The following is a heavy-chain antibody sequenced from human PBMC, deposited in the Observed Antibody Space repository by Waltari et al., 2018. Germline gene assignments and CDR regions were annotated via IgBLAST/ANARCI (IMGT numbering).Heavy chain of an antibody. V-gene: IGHV4-30-2*01. Sequence: QVQLQESGPGLVKPSQTLSLTCTVSGGSISSGGYSWSWIRKHPGQGPEWIGYIYHSGSNYYNPSLKRGVTRSVDRSKNQFSLKRGSVTAADTAMYYCASDYYESSGYYYVDYWGQGTLVTVSS. J-gene: IGHJ4*02. CDR2: IYHSGSN. CDR3: ASDYYESSGYYYVDY. D-gene: IGHD3-22*01. CDR1: GGSISSGGYS.